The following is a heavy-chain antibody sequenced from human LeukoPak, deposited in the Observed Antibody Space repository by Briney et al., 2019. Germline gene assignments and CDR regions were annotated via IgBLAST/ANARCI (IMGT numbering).Heavy chain of an antibody. J-gene: IGHJ6*02. CDR1: GFTFSNYA. D-gene: IGHD2-15*01. Sequence: SGGSLRLSCAASGFTFSNYAMHWVRQAPGKGLEWVAVISYDGTTEYYADSVKGRFTISRDNSKNTLYVEMSSLRPDDTAVYYCAKDGYCSGGSCFHDSYYYGMDVWGQGTTVTVSS. CDR2: ISYDGTTE. V-gene: IGHV3-30*18. CDR3: AKDGYCSGGSCFHDSYYYGMDV.